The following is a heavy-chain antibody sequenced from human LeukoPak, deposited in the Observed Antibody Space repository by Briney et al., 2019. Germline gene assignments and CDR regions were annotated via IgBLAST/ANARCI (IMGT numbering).Heavy chain of an antibody. CDR2: IKEDGTEK. CDR1: EFTFSFYW. D-gene: IGHD6-13*01. J-gene: IGHJ4*02. CDR3: ARGYNSSWNHFDY. Sequence: PGGSLRLSCAASEFTFSFYWMSWVRQAPGKGLEWVANIKEDGTEKYYVDSVRGRFTISRDNAKSSVYLQMNSLRAEDTAVYYCARGYNSSWNHFDYWGQGTLATVSS. V-gene: IGHV3-7*04.